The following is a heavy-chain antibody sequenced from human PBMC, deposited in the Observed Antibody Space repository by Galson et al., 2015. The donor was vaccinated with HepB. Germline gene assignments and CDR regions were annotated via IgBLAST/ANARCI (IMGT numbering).Heavy chain of an antibody. D-gene: IGHD3/OR15-3a*01. J-gene: IGHJ4*02. CDR2: ISGAGHNT. V-gene: IGHV3-23*01. CDR3: AKDPDFDFYSEKSTTFDY. Sequence: SLRLSCAASGFSFDTYAMSWVRQAPGKGLEWVSTISGAGHNTYYADAVRGRFTISGDNSMNTVYLQMISLGAVDTAMYYCAKDPDFDFYSEKSTTFDYWGRGTLVTVSS. CDR1: GFSFDTYA.